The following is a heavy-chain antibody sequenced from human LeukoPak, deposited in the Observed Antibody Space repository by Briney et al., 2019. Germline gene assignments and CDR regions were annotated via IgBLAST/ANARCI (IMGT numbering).Heavy chain of an antibody. V-gene: IGHV4-34*01. CDR1: GGSFSGYY. CDR3: ARGRARYYGSGSYSL. Sequence: ASETLSLTCAVYGGSFSGYYWSWIRQPPGKGLEWIGEINHSGSTNYNPSLKSRVTISVDTSKNQFSLKLSSVTAAYTAVYYCARGRARYYGSGSYSLWGQGTLVTVSS. CDR2: INHSGST. D-gene: IGHD3-10*01. J-gene: IGHJ4*02.